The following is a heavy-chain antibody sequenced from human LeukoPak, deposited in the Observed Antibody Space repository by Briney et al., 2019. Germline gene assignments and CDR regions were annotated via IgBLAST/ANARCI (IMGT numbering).Heavy chain of an antibody. CDR2: ISYDGSDK. CDR1: GFTFSSYG. D-gene: IGHD3-10*01. CDR3: AKKFNAKWFGELLSD. J-gene: IGHJ4*02. V-gene: IGHV3-30*18. Sequence: GGSLRPSCAASGFTFSSYGMHWVRQAPGKGLEWVAVISYDGSDKYYGDSVKGRFTISRDSSKNTLYLQMNSLRAEDTAVYYCAKKFNAKWFGELLSDWGQGTLVTVSS.